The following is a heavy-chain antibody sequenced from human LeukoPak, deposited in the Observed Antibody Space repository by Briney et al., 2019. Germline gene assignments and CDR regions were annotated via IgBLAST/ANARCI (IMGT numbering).Heavy chain of an antibody. Sequence: ASVKVSCKASGYTFTSYGISWVRQAPGQGLEWMGWISAYNGNTNYAQKFQGRVTMTRDTSISTAYMELSRLRSDDTAVYYCASLYSDYDPFDYWGQGTLVTVSS. V-gene: IGHV1-18*01. CDR2: ISAYNGNT. CDR3: ASLYSDYDPFDY. CDR1: GYTFTSYG. D-gene: IGHD5-12*01. J-gene: IGHJ4*02.